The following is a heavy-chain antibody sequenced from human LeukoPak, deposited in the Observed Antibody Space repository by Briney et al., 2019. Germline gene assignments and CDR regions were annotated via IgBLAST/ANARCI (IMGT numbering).Heavy chain of an antibody. CDR3: AKDAISMATRPRLDWSDP. CDR2: ISTTGGAT. J-gene: IGHJ5*02. V-gene: IGHV3-23*01. Sequence: QPGGSLRLSCAASGFTFSSYAMSWVRQAPGKGLEWVSAISTTGGATYYADSVQGRFTISRDNSKNTLYLQMYSLRAEDTAVYYCAKDAISMATRPRLDWSDPWGQGTLVTVSS. D-gene: IGHD6-6*01. CDR1: GFTFSSYA.